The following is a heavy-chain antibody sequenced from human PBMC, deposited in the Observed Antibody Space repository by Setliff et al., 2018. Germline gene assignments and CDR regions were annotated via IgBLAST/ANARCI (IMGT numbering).Heavy chain of an antibody. J-gene: IGHJ4*02. CDR2: INQDGSQK. Sequence: GGSLRLSCAASGFTFSSFDLSWVRQTPGKGLEWVANINQDGSQKYYVDSVKGRFTISRDNAKNSLYLQMNSLRAEDTAVYYCAREPLGGSYDYFDYWGQGTLVTVSS. CDR1: GFTFSSFD. V-gene: IGHV3-7*03. CDR3: AREPLGGSYDYFDY. D-gene: IGHD1-26*01.